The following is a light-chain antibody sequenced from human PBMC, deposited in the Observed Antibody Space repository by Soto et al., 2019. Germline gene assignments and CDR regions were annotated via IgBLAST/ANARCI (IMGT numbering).Light chain of an antibody. J-gene: IGKJ5*01. V-gene: IGKV2-24*01. CDR2: KVS. CDR3: MQATQLRT. CDR1: RSLVASDGNAY. Sequence: EIVLTQTPLLSPVTLGQPASISCRSSRSLVASDGNAYLPWLHQRPGLPPRPLIYKVSQRLSGGPDRFSGSGAGTDFTLHISRVEAEDAGTYFCMQATQLRTFGQGTRLEIK.